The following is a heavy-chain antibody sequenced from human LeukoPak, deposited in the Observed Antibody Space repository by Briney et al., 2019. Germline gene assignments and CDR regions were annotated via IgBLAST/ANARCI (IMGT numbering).Heavy chain of an antibody. Sequence: PSETLSLTCAVYGGSFSGYYWSWIRQPPGKGLEWIGEINHSGSTNYNPSLKSRVTISVDMSKNQFSLKLSSVTAADTAVYYCASVGYGDYVWGQGTLVTVSS. CDR1: GGSFSGYY. J-gene: IGHJ4*02. CDR3: ASVGYGDYV. D-gene: IGHD4-17*01. CDR2: INHSGST. V-gene: IGHV4-34*01.